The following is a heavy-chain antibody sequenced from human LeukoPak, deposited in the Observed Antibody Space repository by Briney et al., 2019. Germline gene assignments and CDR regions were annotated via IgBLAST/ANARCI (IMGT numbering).Heavy chain of an antibody. D-gene: IGHD3-16*01. Sequence: GGSLRLSGAASGLTLSAYWMYWVRQGPGKGPEWVSFINNDGSDTKYADSVKGRFTVSRDNAENMLYLQMNSLRVEDTAVYYCVRGGFMHAFDIWGQGTKVTVSS. CDR3: VRGGFMHAFDI. CDR2: INNDGSDT. CDR1: GLTLSAYW. V-gene: IGHV3-74*03. J-gene: IGHJ3*02.